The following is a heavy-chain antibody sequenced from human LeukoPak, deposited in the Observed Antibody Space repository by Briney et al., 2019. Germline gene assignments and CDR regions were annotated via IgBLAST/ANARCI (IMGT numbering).Heavy chain of an antibody. CDR2: ISSSGSTI. J-gene: IGHJ4*02. D-gene: IGHD3-3*01. CDR1: GFTFSDYY. CDR3: ARDGVLGTIIGGTTSGFDY. V-gene: IGHV3-11*04. Sequence: KSGGSLRLSCAASGFTFSDYYMSWIRQAPGKGLEWVSYISSSGSTIYYADSVKGRFTISRDNAKNSLYLQMNSLRAEDTAVYYCARDGVLGTIIGGTTSGFDYWGQGTLVTVSS.